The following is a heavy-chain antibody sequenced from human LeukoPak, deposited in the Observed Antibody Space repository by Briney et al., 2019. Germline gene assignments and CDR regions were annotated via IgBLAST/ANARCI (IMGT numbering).Heavy chain of an antibody. D-gene: IGHD3-22*01. V-gene: IGHV1-69*05. CDR2: IIPIFGTA. J-gene: IGHJ4*02. Sequence: SVKVSCKASGGTFSSYAISWVRQAPGQGLEWMGRIIPIFGTANYAQKFQGRVTITTDESTSTAYMELGSLRSEDTAVYYCARDPENYYDSSGLRYWGQGTLVTVSS. CDR3: ARDPENYYDSSGLRY. CDR1: GGTFSSYA.